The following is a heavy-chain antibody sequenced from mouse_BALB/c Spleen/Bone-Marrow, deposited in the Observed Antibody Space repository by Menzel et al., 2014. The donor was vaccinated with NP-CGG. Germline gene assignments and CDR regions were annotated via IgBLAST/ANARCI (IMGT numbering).Heavy chain of an antibody. Sequence: VQLQQSGAELVKPGASVKLSCKTSGYTFTNYWIQWVKQRPGQGLGWIGEIFPGTDTSYYNEKFKDKATLTVDTSSSTACMQRSNLASEDSAVYFCSGNYDYDEGGWFTYWGQGTLVTVAA. CDR2: IFPGTDTS. D-gene: IGHD2-4*01. V-gene: IGHV1S132*01. CDR3: SGNYDYDEGGWFTY. CDR1: GYTFTNYW. J-gene: IGHJ3*01.